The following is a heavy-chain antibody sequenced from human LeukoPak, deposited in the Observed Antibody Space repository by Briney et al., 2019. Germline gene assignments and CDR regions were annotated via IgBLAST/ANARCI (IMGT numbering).Heavy chain of an antibody. D-gene: IGHD3-3*01. J-gene: IGHJ6*02. CDR2: ISEDGGSA. CDR3: AKGFSLLASNHYYYSFGMDV. V-gene: IGHV3-43*02. CDR1: GITFDNYA. Sequence: PGGSLRLSCAASGITFDNYAMHWVRQTPGKGLEWVSLISEDGGSAYYADSVKGRFTVSRDNGKNSLYLQMNSLRTDDTALYYCAKGFSLLASNHYYYSFGMDVWGPGTTVTVSS.